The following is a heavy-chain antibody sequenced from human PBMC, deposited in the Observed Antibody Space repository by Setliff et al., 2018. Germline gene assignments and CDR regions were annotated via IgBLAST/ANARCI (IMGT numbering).Heavy chain of an antibody. CDR1: GYTFAGYY. CDR3: ALSSLSLCSGGNCPNAFDV. CDR2: INPNSGGA. D-gene: IGHD2-15*01. J-gene: IGHJ3*01. V-gene: IGHV1-2*02. Sequence: ASVKVSCKASGYTFAGYYMHWVRQAPGQGLEWMGWINPNSGGANYAQNLQGRVTMTTDTSTNTAYMEMRGLRSDDTAVYFCALSSLSLCSGGNCPNAFDVWGQGTMVTVSS.